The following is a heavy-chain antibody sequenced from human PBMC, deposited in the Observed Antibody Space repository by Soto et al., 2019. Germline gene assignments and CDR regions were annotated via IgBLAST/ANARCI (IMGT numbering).Heavy chain of an antibody. V-gene: IGHV4-4*02. CDR1: GGSISSSNW. Sequence: QVQLQESGPGLVKPSGTLSLTCAVSGGSISSSNWWSWVRQPPGKGLEWIGEIYHSGSTNYNPSLKSRVTISVDKSKNQFSLKLSSVTAADTAVYYCARAPPYFIVGATSPRYYYYGMDVWGQGTTVTVSS. CDR2: IYHSGST. D-gene: IGHD1-26*01. J-gene: IGHJ6*02. CDR3: ARAPPYFIVGATSPRYYYYGMDV.